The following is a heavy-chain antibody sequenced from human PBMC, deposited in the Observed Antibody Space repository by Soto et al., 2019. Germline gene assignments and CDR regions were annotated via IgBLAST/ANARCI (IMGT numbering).Heavy chain of an antibody. Sequence: QLQLQESGPGLVKPSETLSLTCTVSGGSISSSSYYWGWIRQPPGKGLEWIGSIYYSGSTYYNPSLKSRVTISVDTSKNQFSLKLSSVTAADTAVYYCASQSSPLGYDSSWGQGTLVTVSS. CDR2: IYYSGST. V-gene: IGHV4-39*01. CDR3: ASQSSPLGYDSS. D-gene: IGHD3-22*01. J-gene: IGHJ4*02. CDR1: GGSISSSSYY.